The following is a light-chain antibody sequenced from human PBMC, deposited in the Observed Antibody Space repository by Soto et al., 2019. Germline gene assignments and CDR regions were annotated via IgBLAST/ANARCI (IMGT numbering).Light chain of an antibody. CDR1: QSISSY. CDR3: LQYDNYPLT. Sequence: DIQMTQSPSSLSASVGDRVTITCRASQSISSYLNWYQQKPGKAPKLLIYAASSLQSGVPSTFSGSGSGTEFSLTVSSLQPDDFATYYCLQYDNYPLTFGGGTKVDIK. CDR2: AAS. J-gene: IGKJ4*01. V-gene: IGKV1-39*01.